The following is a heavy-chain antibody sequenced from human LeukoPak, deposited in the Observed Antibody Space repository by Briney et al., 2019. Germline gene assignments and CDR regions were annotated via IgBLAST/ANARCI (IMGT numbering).Heavy chain of an antibody. Sequence: GGSLRLSCAASGFTFSSYSMNWVRQAPGKGLEWVSSISSSSSYIYYADSVKGRFTISRDNAKNSLYLQMNSLRAEDTAVYYCARDIGYGGNFCYYYGMDVWGQGTTVTVSS. V-gene: IGHV3-21*01. J-gene: IGHJ6*02. D-gene: IGHD4-23*01. CDR3: ARDIGYGGNFCYYYGMDV. CDR1: GFTFSSYS. CDR2: ISSSSSYI.